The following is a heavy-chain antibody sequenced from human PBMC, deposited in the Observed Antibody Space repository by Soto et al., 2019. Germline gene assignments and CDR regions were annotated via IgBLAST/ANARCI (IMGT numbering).Heavy chain of an antibody. D-gene: IGHD3-16*01. V-gene: IGHV4-59*01. J-gene: IGHJ5*02. CDR3: ARGGTYSRLIIGDWFDP. CDR1: GGSISSYY. Sequence: QVQLQESGPGLVKASETLSLTCTVSGGSISSYYWSWIRQPPGKTLEWIGYINYSGSTNYNPSLKSRVTISVDTSKNQFSLKLSSVTAADTAMYYCARGGTYSRLIIGDWFDPWGPGTLVTVSS. CDR2: INYSGST.